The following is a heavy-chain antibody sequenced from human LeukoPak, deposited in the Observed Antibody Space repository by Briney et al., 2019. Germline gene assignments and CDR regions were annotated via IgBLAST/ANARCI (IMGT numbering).Heavy chain of an antibody. D-gene: IGHD2-15*01. CDR2: IYHSGST. CDR1: GGSISSGGYS. Sequence: SQTLSLTCAVSGGSISSGGYSWSWIRQPPGKGLEWIGYIYHSGSTYYNPSLKSRVTISVDRSKNQFSLKLSSVTAADTAVYYCARFPSFYDLSGAANAFDIWGQGTMVIVSS. J-gene: IGHJ3*02. V-gene: IGHV4-30-2*01. CDR3: ARFPSFYDLSGAANAFDI.